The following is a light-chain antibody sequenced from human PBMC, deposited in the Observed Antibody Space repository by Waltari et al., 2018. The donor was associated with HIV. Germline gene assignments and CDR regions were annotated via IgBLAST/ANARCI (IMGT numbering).Light chain of an antibody. CDR1: EGISTW. V-gene: IGKV1-5*03. Sequence: DIQMTQSPSTLSASLGDRVTITCRASEGISTWLAWYQQKPGKAPKLLIYKASKLESGVPSRFSGSGSGTDFTLTINSLQPDDVGTYYGQQYNDFSAFGQGTKVEVK. CDR3: QQYNDFSA. J-gene: IGKJ1*01. CDR2: KAS.